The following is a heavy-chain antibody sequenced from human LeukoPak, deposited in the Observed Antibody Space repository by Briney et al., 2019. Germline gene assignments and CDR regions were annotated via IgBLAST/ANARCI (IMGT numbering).Heavy chain of an antibody. CDR1: GFTFSNYW. Sequence: GSLRLSCAASGFTFSNYWMHWVRQAPGKGLEWVASINHNGNVNYYVDSVKGRFTISRDNAKNSLYLQMSNLRAEDTAVYFCARGGGLDVWGQGATVTVSS. CDR3: ARGGGLDV. J-gene: IGHJ6*02. D-gene: IGHD3-16*01. CDR2: INHNGNVN. V-gene: IGHV3-7*03.